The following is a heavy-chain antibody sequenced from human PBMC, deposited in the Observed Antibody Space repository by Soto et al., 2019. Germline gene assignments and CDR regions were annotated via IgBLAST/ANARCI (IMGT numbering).Heavy chain of an antibody. V-gene: IGHV3-74*01. Sequence: GGSLRLSCAASGFTFSSYWMHWVRQAPGKGLVWVSRINSDGSSTSYADSVKGRFTISRDNAKNTLYLQMNSLRAEDTAVYYCARGVGGVRAARPAYYYYYYMDVWGKGTTVTVSS. CDR2: INSDGSST. CDR3: ARGVGGVRAARPAYYYYYYMDV. CDR1: GFTFSSYW. D-gene: IGHD6-6*01. J-gene: IGHJ6*03.